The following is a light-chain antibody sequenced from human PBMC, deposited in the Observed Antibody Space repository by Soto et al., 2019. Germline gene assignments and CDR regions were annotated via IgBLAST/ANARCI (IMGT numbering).Light chain of an antibody. Sequence: SYELTQPPSVSVAPGQTANIPCGVSDIGSKSVHWYQQQPGQAPVVVVYDDSDRPSGIHERFSGSNSGNTATLTLSRVEAGDESDYYCQLWHSRSDHYVFGTGTKLTVL. J-gene: IGLJ1*01. V-gene: IGLV3-21*02. CDR1: DIGSKS. CDR2: DDS. CDR3: QLWHSRSDHYV.